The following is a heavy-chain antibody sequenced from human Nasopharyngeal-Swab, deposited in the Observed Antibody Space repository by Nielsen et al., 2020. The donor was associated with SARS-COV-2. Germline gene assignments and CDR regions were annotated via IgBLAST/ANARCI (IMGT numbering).Heavy chain of an antibody. D-gene: IGHD3-22*01. J-gene: IGHJ3*02. CDR3: AGMIIENDAFDI. CDR2: INPDGGAR. V-gene: IGHV1-2*06. CDR1: GYTFTNHH. Sequence: AAVKVSCKASGYTFTNHHIHGVRQAPGKGLEWMGRINPDGGARIYAQNFQGRVTMTRDTSLNTAYMELSRLTSDDTAVYYCAGMIIENDAFDIWGQGTAVTVSS.